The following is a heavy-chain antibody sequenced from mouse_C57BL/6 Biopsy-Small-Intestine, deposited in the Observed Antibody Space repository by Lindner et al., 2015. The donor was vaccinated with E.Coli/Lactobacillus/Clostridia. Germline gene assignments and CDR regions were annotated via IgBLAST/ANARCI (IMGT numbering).Heavy chain of an antibody. CDR3: SRSSWDRYYFDY. J-gene: IGHJ2*01. CDR2: IDPEDGET. Sequence: VQLQESGAELVKPGASVKLSCTASGFNIKDYYIHWVKERTEQGLEWIGRIDPEDGETKYAPRFRGKATLTADTSSITAYLQLTSLTSEDTAVYYCSRSSWDRYYFDYWGQGTTLTVSS. V-gene: IGHV14-2*01. CDR1: GFNIKDYY. D-gene: IGHD4-1*01.